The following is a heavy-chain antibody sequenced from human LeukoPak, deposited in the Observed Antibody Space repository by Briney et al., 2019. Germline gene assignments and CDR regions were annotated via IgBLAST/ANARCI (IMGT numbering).Heavy chain of an antibody. CDR1: GGSLSSYY. J-gene: IGHJ6*04. CDR2: IYTSGST. CDR3: ARHSGWLPLVDV. D-gene: IGHD5-12*01. V-gene: IGHV4-4*09. Sequence: PSETLSLTCTVSGGSLSSYYWSWIWQPPGKGLEWIGYIYTSGSTNYNPSLKSRVTISVDTSKNQFSLKLSSVTAADTAVYYCARHSGWLPLVDVWGKGTTVTVSS.